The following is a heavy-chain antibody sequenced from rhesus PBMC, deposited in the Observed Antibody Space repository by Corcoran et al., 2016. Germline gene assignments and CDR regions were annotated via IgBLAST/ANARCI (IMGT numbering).Heavy chain of an antibody. CDR2: ISGSSGST. CDR3: ARDGAAGTTKDYFDY. Sequence: QVQLQEPGTGLVKPSETLSLTCAVPGGSISSSNWWSWIRQPPGKWLVWIGYISGSSGSTYYHPSLKSRVTISTDTSKNQFSLKLSSVTAADTAVYYCARDGAAGTTKDYFDYWGQGVLVTVSS. J-gene: IGHJ4*01. V-gene: IGHV4-65*01. CDR1: GGSISSSNW. D-gene: IGHD1-20*01.